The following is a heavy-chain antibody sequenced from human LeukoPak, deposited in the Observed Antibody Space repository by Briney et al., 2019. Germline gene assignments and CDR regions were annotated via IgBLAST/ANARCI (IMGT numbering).Heavy chain of an antibody. CDR1: GGSISTADYY. D-gene: IGHD3-22*01. CDR3: AGLVGRYSSGLYYYYFDY. Sequence: PSETLSLTCTVSGGSISTADYYWSWIRQHPEKGLEWIGYIYHTGNTYYNPSLKSRVSISVDTSKNQFSLKLNSVTAADTAVYYCAGLVGRYSSGLYYYYFDYWGQGTLVTVSS. J-gene: IGHJ4*02. V-gene: IGHV4-31*03. CDR2: IYHTGNT.